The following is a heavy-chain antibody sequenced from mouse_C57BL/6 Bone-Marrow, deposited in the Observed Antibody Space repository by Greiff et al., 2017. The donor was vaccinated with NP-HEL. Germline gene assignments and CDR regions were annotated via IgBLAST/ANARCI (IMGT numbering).Heavy chain of an antibody. CDR1: GYTFTSYG. CDR2: IYPRSGNT. D-gene: IGHD2-3*01. J-gene: IGHJ3*01. Sequence: QVQLKQSGAELARPGASVKLSCKASGYTFTSYGISWVKQRTGQGLEWIGEIYPRSGNTYYNEKFKGKATLTADKSSSTAYMELRSLTSEDSAVYFCAREGGNDGYSFAYWGQGTLVTVSA. V-gene: IGHV1-81*01. CDR3: AREGGNDGYSFAY.